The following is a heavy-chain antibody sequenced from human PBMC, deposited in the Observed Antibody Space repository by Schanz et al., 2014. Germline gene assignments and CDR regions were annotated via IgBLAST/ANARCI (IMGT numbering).Heavy chain of an antibody. J-gene: IGHJ4*02. V-gene: IGHV1-18*01. CDR1: GYIFINSG. D-gene: IGHD3-9*01. CDR2: ISAYNGNT. CDR3: ARDAADFYDSLTEEDY. Sequence: QIQLVQSGPEVKKPGATVKVSCKASGYIFINSGISWVRQAPGQGLEWMGWISAYNGNTKYPQKLQGRVTMTTDTTTSTAYMELRSLRSDDTAVYYGARDAADFYDSLTEEDYWGQGTLVTVSS.